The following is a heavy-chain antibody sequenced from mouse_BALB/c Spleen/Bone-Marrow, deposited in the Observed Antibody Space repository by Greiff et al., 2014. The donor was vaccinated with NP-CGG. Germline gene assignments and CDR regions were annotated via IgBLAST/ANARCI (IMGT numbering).Heavy chain of an antibody. CDR1: GFDFRRYW. V-gene: IGHV4-1*02. D-gene: IGHD2-3*01. J-gene: IGHJ2*01. CDR3: ARLGYYGYFVD. Sequence: VQLKGSGGGLVQPGGSLKLSCAASGFDFRRYWMSWVRQAPGKGLEWIGEINPESGTINYTPSLKDKFIISRDNAKNTLYLQMSKVRSEDTALYYCARLGYYGYFVDWGQGTTLTVSS. CDR2: INPESGTI.